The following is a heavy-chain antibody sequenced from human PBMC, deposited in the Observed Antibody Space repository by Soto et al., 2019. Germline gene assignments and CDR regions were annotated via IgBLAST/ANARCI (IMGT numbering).Heavy chain of an antibody. V-gene: IGHV3-23*01. CDR2: ISGSGGST. J-gene: IGHJ4*02. D-gene: IGHD3-10*01. CDR3: AKDRGGSYGSGSYFNY. Sequence: EVQLLESGGGLVQPGGSLRLSCAASGFTFSSYAMSWVRQAPGKGLEWVSAISGSGGSTYYADSVKGRFTISRDNSKNTLYLQMSSLRAEDTAVYYCAKDRGGSYGSGSYFNYWGQGTLVTVSS. CDR1: GFTFSSYA.